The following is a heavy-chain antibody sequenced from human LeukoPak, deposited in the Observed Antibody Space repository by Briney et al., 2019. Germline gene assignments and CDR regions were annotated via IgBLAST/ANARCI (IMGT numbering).Heavy chain of an antibody. J-gene: IGHJ4*02. CDR1: GFTFSSYG. Sequence: GGSLRLSCAASGFTFSSYGMHWVRQAPGKGLEWVAFIRYDGSNKYYADSVKGRFTISRDNSTNTLYLQMNSLRAEDTAVYYCARGRGYWNDFWYFDYWGQGTLVTVSS. D-gene: IGHD1-1*01. V-gene: IGHV3-30*02. CDR2: IRYDGSNK. CDR3: ARGRGYWNDFWYFDY.